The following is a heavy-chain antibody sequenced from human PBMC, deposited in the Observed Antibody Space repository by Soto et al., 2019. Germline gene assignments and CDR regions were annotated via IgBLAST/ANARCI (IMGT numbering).Heavy chain of an antibody. V-gene: IGHV1-18*01. D-gene: IGHD3-22*01. J-gene: IGHJ6*02. CDR2: ISAYNGNT. CDR1: GYTFTSYG. CDR3: TTLGHYYDSSPLDV. Sequence: GASVKVSCKASGYTFTSYGISWVRQAPGQGLEWMGWISAYNGNTNYAQKLQGRVTMTTDTSTGTAYMELRSLRSDDTAVYYCTTLGHYYDSSPLDVWGQGTTVTVSS.